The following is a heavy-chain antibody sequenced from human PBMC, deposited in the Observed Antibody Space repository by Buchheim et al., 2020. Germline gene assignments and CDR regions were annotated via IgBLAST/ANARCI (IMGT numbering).Heavy chain of an antibody. CDR3: ARLNLHTAIIDY. Sequence: QLQLQESGPGLVKPSETLSLTCTVSGGAVSSSSYYWGWIRQPPGKGLEWIGSIYYSGSTYYNPSLKSRVTVSVDTSKNQFSLKLSSVTAADTAVYYCARLNLHTAIIDYCGQGTL. CDR1: GGAVSSSSYY. CDR2: IYYSGST. D-gene: IGHD5-18*01. V-gene: IGHV4-39*01. J-gene: IGHJ4*02.